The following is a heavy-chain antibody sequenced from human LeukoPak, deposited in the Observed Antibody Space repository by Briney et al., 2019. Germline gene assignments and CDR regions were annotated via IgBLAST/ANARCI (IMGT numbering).Heavy chain of an antibody. D-gene: IGHD2-21*02. Sequence: SETLSLTCTVSGGSIRSGGFYWRWICKLPAKGLEWIGYIYYIGRIYYSPSLKSRVSISVDTSKNHFSLKLRSVTAADTAVYYCARSKWSAYCGGDCYTVYFDYWGQGTLVTVSS. V-gene: IGHV4-31*03. J-gene: IGHJ4*02. CDR1: GGSIRSGGFY. CDR3: ARSKWSAYCGGDCYTVYFDY. CDR2: IYYIGRI.